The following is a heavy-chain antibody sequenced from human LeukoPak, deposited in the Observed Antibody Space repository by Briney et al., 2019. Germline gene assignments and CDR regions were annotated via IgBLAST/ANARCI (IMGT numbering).Heavy chain of an antibody. CDR3: VTGYYEPFDN. D-gene: IGHD3-3*01. J-gene: IGHJ4*02. CDR1: GYSISSGYY. CDR2: IYHSGST. Sequence: SETLSLTCAVSGYSISSGYYWGWIRQPPGKGLEWIGSIYHSGSTYYNPSLKSRVTISVDMSKNQFSLKLSSVTAADTAVYYCVTGYYEPFDNWGQGTLVTVSS. V-gene: IGHV4-38-2*01.